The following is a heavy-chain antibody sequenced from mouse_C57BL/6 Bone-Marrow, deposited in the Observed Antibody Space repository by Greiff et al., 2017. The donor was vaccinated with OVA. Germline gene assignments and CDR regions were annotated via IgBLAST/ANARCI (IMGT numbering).Heavy chain of an antibody. CDR1: GFTFSSYA. Sequence: EVNLVESGGGLVKPGGSLKLSCAASGFTFSSYAMSWVRQTPEKRLEWVATISDGGSYTYYPDNVKGRFTISRDNAKNNLYLQMSHLKSEDTAMYYCARDGTFYYGSSYGYFDVWGTGTTVTVSS. D-gene: IGHD1-1*01. CDR3: ARDGTFYYGSSYGYFDV. J-gene: IGHJ1*03. V-gene: IGHV5-4*01. CDR2: ISDGGSYT.